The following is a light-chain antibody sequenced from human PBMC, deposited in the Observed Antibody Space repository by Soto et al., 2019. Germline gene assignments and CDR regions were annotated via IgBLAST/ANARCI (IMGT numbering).Light chain of an antibody. CDR3: QQLDSYPYT. V-gene: IGKV1-9*01. J-gene: IGKJ2*01. CDR1: RGISSY. CDR2: AAS. Sequence: DIQLTQSPSFLSASVGDRVTITCRASRGISSYLAWFQQIPGKPPKLVIYAASTLQPGVPSRFSGGGSGKEFTLTISSLQPEDCATYYCQQLDSYPYTFGQGTKLEIK.